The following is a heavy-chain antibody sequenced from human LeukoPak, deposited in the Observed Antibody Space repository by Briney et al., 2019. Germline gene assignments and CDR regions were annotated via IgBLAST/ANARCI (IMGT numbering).Heavy chain of an antibody. CDR3: ARSSSTGSYWADY. Sequence: SETLSLTRTVSGGSISTYYWSWIRQPPGKGLEWIGYIYYTGTTGYNPSLKSRVTISVDTSKNQFSLKLSSVTAADTAVYYCARSSSTGSYWADYWGQGTLVTVSS. CDR2: IYYTGTT. CDR1: GGSISTYY. D-gene: IGHD1-26*01. V-gene: IGHV4-59*01. J-gene: IGHJ4*02.